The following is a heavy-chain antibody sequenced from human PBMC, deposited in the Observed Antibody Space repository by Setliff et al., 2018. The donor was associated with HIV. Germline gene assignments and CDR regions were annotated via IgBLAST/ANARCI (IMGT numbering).Heavy chain of an antibody. J-gene: IGHJ5*02. CDR1: GGSISSSSYY. CDR3: ARSSSSWSGWFDP. CDR2: IYYSGRT. D-gene: IGHD6-13*01. Sequence: SETLSLTCTVSGGSISSSSYYWGWIRQPPGKGLEWIGSIYYSGRTYYNSSLKSRVTISVDTSKNQFSLKLSSVTAADTAVYYCARSSSSWSGWFDPWGQGTLVTVSS. V-gene: IGHV4-39*01.